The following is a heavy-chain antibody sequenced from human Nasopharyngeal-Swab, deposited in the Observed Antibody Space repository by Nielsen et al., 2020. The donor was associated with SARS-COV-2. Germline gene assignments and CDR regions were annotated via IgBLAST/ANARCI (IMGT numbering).Heavy chain of an antibody. V-gene: IGHV3-21*01. CDR2: ISSSSSFI. Sequence: GESLKISCASSGFTFSSYSRNWVRQAPGKGLEWVSSISSSSSFIYYADSVKGRFTISRDNAKNSLYLQMNSLRGEDTAVYYCAKTPGNYHYYMDVWGKGTTVTVSS. CDR1: GFTFSSYS. CDR3: AKTPGNYHYYMDV. J-gene: IGHJ6*03.